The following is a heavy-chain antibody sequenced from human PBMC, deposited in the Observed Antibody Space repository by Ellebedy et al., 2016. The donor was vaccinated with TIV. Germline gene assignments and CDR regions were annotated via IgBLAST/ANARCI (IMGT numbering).Heavy chain of an antibody. J-gene: IGHJ4*02. CDR3: SRLPPGYCSSTSCPFDY. Sequence: GESLKIPCKDSGNSFSSYWISWVRQMPGKGLEWMRRIHPSDSYTNYNLYFQGHVTISADKSTSTAYLQWSSLKAPDTAMSYCSRLPPGYCSSTSCPFDYWGQGTLVTVSS. CDR1: GNSFSSYW. CDR2: IHPSDSYT. D-gene: IGHD2-2*01. V-gene: IGHV5-10-1*01.